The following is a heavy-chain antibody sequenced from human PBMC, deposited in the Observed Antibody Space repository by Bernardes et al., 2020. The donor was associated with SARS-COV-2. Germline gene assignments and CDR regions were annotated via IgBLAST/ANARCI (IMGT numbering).Heavy chain of an antibody. CDR1: GGSITSSNYY. CDR3: AGSSCGIDCYIGGLRSWDYGMDV. V-gene: IGHV4-39*01. CDR2: IYSSGSS. D-gene: IGHD2-21*02. J-gene: IGHJ6*02. Sequence: SKTLYLTCTFSGGSITSSNYYWGWIRQPPGKGLEWIGSIYSSGSSYYNPSLPSRVSDSVATSKNQFSLRLSFVSAADTAVYYCAGSSCGIDCYIGGLRSWDYGMDVWGPGTTVTVSS.